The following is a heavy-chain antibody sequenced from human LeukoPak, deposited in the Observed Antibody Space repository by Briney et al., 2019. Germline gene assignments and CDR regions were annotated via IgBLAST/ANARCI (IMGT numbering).Heavy chain of an antibody. J-gene: IGHJ4*02. Sequence: PGGSLRLSCAPSGFTFRTNNMNWFGQAPGKGRKGVSYISTSSTIVYYAESVKGRFTISRDNAKTSLYLQMNSLRAEDTAVYYCARDRYSMSSAFDYWGQGTLVTVSS. CDR2: ISTSSTIV. CDR3: ARDRYSMSSAFDY. V-gene: IGHV3-48*01. CDR1: GFTFRTNN. D-gene: IGHD6-6*01.